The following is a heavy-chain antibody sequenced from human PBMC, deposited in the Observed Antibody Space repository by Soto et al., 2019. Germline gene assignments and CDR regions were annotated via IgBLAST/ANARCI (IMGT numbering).Heavy chain of an antibody. D-gene: IGHD2-15*01. CDR2: ISAYNGNT. J-gene: IGHJ6*02. V-gene: IGHV1-18*01. CDR1: GHTFTSYG. CDR3: ARGHPRYCSGGSCGPPIPYGMDV. Sequence: RASVKVSCKASGHTFTSYGISWVRQAPGQGLEWMGWISAYNGNTNYAQKLQGRVTMTTDTSTSTAYMELSSLRSDDTAVYYCARGHPRYCSGGSCGPPIPYGMDVWGQGTTVTVSS.